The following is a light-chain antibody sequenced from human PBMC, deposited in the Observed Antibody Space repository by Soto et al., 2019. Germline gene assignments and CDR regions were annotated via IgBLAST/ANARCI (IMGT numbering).Light chain of an antibody. CDR1: SSDVGAYNF. CDR3: RSYTSSSTHV. V-gene: IGLV2-14*03. CDR2: DVS. Sequence: QSALTQPASLSGSPGQSITISCTGTSSDVGAYNFVSWYQQHPGKVPKLMIFDVSSRPSGVSDRFSGSKSGNTASLTISGLQAEDEGDYYCRSYTSSSTHVFGSGTKLTVL. J-gene: IGLJ1*01.